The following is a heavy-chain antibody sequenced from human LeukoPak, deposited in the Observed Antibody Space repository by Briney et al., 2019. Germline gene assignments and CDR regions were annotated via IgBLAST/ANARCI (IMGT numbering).Heavy chain of an antibody. CDR3: ARRGHRRYAPSFLDE. CDR1: GGSFSTYY. Sequence: SQTLSLTCAVSGGSFSTYYWSWIRQPPGKGLEWIGEINDSGKTNTHPSLKSRITISVDTSKNHFSLSVRSVTAADTAVYFCARRGHRRYAPSFLDEWGQGTPVTVSS. J-gene: IGHJ4*02. V-gene: IGHV4-34*01. D-gene: IGHD5-12*01. CDR2: INDSGKT.